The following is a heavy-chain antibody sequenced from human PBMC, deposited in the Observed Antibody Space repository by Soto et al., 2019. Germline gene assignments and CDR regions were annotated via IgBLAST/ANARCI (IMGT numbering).Heavy chain of an antibody. J-gene: IGHJ4*02. D-gene: IGHD2-15*01. Sequence: SETLSLTCAVSGVSVSSGHWWTWVRQPPGKGLEWIVETYDDGGTNYNPSLRSRVTTSVDKSKNQFSLKLKSVTAADTAVYYCARVMGVSSGGPLDYWGPGTLVTSPQ. V-gene: IGHV4-4*02. CDR2: TYDDGGT. CDR1: GVSVSSGHW. CDR3: ARVMGVSSGGPLDY.